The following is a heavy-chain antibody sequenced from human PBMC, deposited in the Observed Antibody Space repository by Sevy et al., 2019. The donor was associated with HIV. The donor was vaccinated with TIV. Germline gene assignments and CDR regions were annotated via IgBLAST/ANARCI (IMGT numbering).Heavy chain of an antibody. CDR3: ARVIDGYHREFNYFYYYMDV. V-gene: IGHV3-53*01. Sequence: GGSLRLSCAVSGFTVSNNFLNWVRQSPGKGLEWVSTVYSDLRTFYADSVKERFTVSRDDPKNALYLLMNSLRAEDTAVYYCARVIDGYHREFNYFYYYMDVWGKGTTVTVSS. D-gene: IGHD5-12*01. CDR1: GFTVSNNF. CDR2: VYSDLRT. J-gene: IGHJ6*03.